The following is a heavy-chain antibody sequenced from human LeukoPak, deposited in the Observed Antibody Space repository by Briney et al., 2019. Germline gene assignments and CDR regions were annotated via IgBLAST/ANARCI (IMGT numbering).Heavy chain of an antibody. J-gene: IGHJ4*02. V-gene: IGHV3-7*01. CDR1: GFTFSSYW. CDR2: IKQDGSEK. D-gene: IGHD6-13*01. Sequence: GGSLRLSCAASGFTFSSYWMSWVRQAPGKGLEWVANIKQDGSEKYYVDSVKGRFTISRDNAKNSLYLQMNSLRAEDTAVYYCATDVISSSWYSFDYWGQGTLVTVSS. CDR3: ATDVISSSWYSFDY.